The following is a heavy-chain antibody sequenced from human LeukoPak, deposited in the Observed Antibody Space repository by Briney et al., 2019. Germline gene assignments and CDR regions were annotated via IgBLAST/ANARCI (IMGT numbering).Heavy chain of an antibody. V-gene: IGHV4-59*11. J-gene: IGHJ6*03. D-gene: IGHD3-3*01. CDR3: ARDGPLGDFWSGFHYYYYMDV. CDR2: IYYSGST. Sequence: SETLSLTCTVSGGSISSHYWSWIRQPPGKGLEWIGYIYYSGSTNYNPSLKSRVTISVDTSKNQFSLKLSSETAADTAVYYCARDGPLGDFWSGFHYYYYMDVWGKGTTVTVSS. CDR1: GGSISSHY.